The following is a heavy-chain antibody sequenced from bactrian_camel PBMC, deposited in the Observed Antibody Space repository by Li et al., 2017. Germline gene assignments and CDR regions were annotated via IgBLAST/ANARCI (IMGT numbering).Heavy chain of an antibody. D-gene: IGHD5*01. J-gene: IGHJ4*01. CDR2: IDSKGIM. CDR1: GYTYSGMC. Sequence: HVQLVESGGGSVQAGGSLRLSCSASGYTYSGMCMAWFRQAPGKEREEVAHIDSKGIMTYAKSVEGRFTISRVNAKNTVYLAMNMVKPEDTAVYYCASEATGWVHPPYRAVARARGPRSPSP. V-gene: IGHV3S53*01.